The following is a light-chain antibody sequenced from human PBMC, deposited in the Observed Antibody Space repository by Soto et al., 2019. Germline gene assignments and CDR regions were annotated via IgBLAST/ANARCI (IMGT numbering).Light chain of an antibody. CDR1: RSSIGTNT. CDR2: SDN. V-gene: IGLV1-44*01. Sequence: QSVLTQAPSASGTPGQRVTISCSGSRSSIGTNTVTWYQQLPGTAPKLLIYSDNQRPSGVPDRFSGSKSGTSASLAITALQSDDEAAYYCAAWDVRFVVFGGGTKLTVL. CDR3: AAWDVRFVV. J-gene: IGLJ2*01.